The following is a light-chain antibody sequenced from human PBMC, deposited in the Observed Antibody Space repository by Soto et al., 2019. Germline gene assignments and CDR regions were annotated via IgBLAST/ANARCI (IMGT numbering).Light chain of an antibody. CDR2: VVS. CDR3: SSYTSSSTLV. V-gene: IGLV2-14*01. CDR1: SSDVGGYNY. J-gene: IGLJ1*01. Sequence: QSALTQPASVSGSPGQSITISCTGTSSDVGGYNYVSWYQQHPGKAPKLMIYVVSNWPSGVSNRFSGSKSGNTASLTISGLQAEDEADYYCSSYTSSSTLVFGTGTKLTVL.